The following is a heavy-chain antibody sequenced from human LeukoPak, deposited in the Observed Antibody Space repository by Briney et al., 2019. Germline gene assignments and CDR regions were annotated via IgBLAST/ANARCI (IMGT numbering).Heavy chain of an antibody. Sequence: GGSLRLSCAASGFTFNNYGMHWVRQAPGKGLEWVAFIRYDGSNKYYADSVKGRFTISRDNSKNTLYLQMNSLRAEDTAVYYCAKDPGYCGGDCPYYFDYWGQGTLVTVSS. D-gene: IGHD2-21*01. CDR2: IRYDGSNK. V-gene: IGHV3-30*02. CDR1: GFTFNNYG. J-gene: IGHJ4*02. CDR3: AKDPGYCGGDCPYYFDY.